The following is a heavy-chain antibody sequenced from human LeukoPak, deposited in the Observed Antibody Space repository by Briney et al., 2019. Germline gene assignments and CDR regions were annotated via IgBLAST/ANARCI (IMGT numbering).Heavy chain of an antibody. D-gene: IGHD3-10*01. J-gene: IGHJ4*02. CDR3: ARGTSGITMVRGVILWYYFDY. CDR2: IKQDGSEK. CDR1: GFTFSSYW. V-gene: IGHV3-7*01. Sequence: GGSLRLSCAASGFTFSSYWMSWVRQAPGKGLEWVANIKQDGSEKYYVDSVKGRFTISRDNAKNSLYLQMNSLRAEDTAVYYCARGTSGITMVRGVILWYYFDYWGQGTLVTVSS.